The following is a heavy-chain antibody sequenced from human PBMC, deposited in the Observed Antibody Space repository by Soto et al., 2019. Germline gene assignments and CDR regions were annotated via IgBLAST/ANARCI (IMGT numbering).Heavy chain of an antibody. D-gene: IGHD3-10*01. CDR3: ARGSGSYYTNWFDP. Sequence: GGSLRLSCAASGFTFSSYAMHWVRQAPGKGLEWVAVISYDGSNKYYADSVKGRFTISRDNSKNTLYLQMNSLRAEDTAVYYCARGSGSYYTNWFDPWGQGTLVTVSS. J-gene: IGHJ5*02. CDR2: ISYDGSNK. CDR1: GFTFSSYA. V-gene: IGHV3-30-3*01.